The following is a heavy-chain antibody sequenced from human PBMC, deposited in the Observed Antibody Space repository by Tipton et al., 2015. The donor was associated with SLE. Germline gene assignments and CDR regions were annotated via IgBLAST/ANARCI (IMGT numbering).Heavy chain of an antibody. J-gene: IGHJ4*02. CDR2: IFYSGNT. CDR1: GGSINSDDYY. D-gene: IGHD2-2*01. V-gene: IGHV4-31*03. CDR3: TRVYQCFDY. Sequence: TLSLTCTVSGGSINSDDYYWTWIRQSPGRGLEWIGHIFYSGNTHFNPSLQGRLTMAVDTSKNQFSLEVNSVTAADTAVYYCTRVYQCFDYWGQGALVTVSS.